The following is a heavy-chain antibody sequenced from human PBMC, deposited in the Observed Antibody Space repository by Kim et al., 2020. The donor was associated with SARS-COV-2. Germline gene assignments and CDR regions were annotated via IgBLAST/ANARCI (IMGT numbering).Heavy chain of an antibody. V-gene: IGHV4-39*01. D-gene: IGHD3-9*01. CDR3: ARLRATQYYDILTGYFSSPDAFDI. J-gene: IGHJ3*02. CDR1: GGSISSSSYY. CDR2: IYYSGST. Sequence: SETLSLTCTVSGGSISSSSYYWGWIRQPPGKGLEWIGSIYYSGSTYYNPSLKSRVTISVDTSKNQFSLKLSSVTAADTAVYYCARLRATQYYDILTGYFSSPDAFDIWGQGTMVPVSS.